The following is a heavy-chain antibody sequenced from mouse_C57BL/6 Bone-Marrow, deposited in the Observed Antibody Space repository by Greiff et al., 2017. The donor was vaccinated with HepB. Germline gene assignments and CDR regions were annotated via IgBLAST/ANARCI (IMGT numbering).Heavy chain of an antibody. D-gene: IGHD1-1*01. CDR3: ARSSGYYYGSSWLAY. V-gene: IGHV1-59*01. Sequence: QVQLKQPGAELVRPGTSVKLSCKASGYTFTSYWMHWVKQRPGQGLEWIGVIDPSDSYTNYNQKFKGKATLTVDTSSSTAYMQLSSLTSEDSAVYYCARSSGYYYGSSWLAYWGQGTLVTVSA. J-gene: IGHJ3*01. CDR2: IDPSDSYT. CDR1: GYTFTSYW.